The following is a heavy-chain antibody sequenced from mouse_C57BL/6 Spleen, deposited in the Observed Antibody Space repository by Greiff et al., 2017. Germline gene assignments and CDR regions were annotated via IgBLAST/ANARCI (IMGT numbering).Heavy chain of an antibody. J-gene: IGHJ2*01. D-gene: IGHD3-2*02. Sequence: QVQLQQSGAELVKPGASVKISCKASGYAFSSSWMNWVKQRPGKGLEWIGQIYPGDGDTNYNGKFKGKATLTADKSSSTAYMQLSSLTSEDSAVYFCARTDQAYFDYWGQGTTLTVSS. CDR1: GYAFSSSW. V-gene: IGHV1-80*01. CDR2: IYPGDGDT. CDR3: ARTDQAYFDY.